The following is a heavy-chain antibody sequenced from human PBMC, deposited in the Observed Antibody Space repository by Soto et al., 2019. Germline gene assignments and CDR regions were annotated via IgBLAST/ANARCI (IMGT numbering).Heavy chain of an antibody. CDR3: ARGCSCSCWFEY. J-gene: IGHJ4*02. D-gene: IGHD2-15*01. CDR1: VFSFSSYS. CDR2: ISSSGNII. V-gene: IGHV3-48*01. Sequence: EVQLVESGGGLVQPGGSLRLSCAASVFSFSSYSMAWVRQAPAKGLEWLSYISSSGNIITYGDSVKGRFTVSRDNAKNSLYLQLNSLRAEDTAVYSCARGCSCSCWFEYWGQGTLVTVSS.